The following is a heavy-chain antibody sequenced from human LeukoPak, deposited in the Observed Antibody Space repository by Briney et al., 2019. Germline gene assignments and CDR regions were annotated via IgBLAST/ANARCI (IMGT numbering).Heavy chain of an antibody. J-gene: IGHJ4*02. CDR1: GFTFDDYA. CDR3: AKPRYGDYGFDY. D-gene: IGHD4-17*01. V-gene: IGHV3-9*01. CDR2: ISWNSGSI. Sequence: GGSLRLSCAASGFTFDDYAMHWVRQAPGKGLEWVSGISWNSGSIGYADSVKGRFTISRDNAKNSLYLQMNSLRAEDTALHYCAKPRYGDYGFDYWGQGTLVTVSS.